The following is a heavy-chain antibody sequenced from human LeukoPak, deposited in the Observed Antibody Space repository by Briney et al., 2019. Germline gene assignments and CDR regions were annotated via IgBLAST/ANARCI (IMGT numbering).Heavy chain of an antibody. CDR1: GYTFTGYY. CDR2: INPNSGGT. CDR3: AREGIAAAGTHYGMAV. D-gene: IGHD6-13*01. Sequence: ASVKVSFKASGYTFTGYYMHWVRQAPGQGLEWMGWINPNSGGTNYAQKFQGRVTMTRDTSISTAYMELSRLRSDDTAVYYCAREGIAAAGTHYGMAVWGQGTTVTVSS. V-gene: IGHV1-2*02. J-gene: IGHJ6*02.